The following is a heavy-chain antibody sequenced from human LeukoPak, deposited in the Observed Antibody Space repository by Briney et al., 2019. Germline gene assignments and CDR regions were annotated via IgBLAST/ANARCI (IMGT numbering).Heavy chain of an antibody. D-gene: IGHD4-23*01. Sequence: SETLSLTCTVSGGSISSYCWSWIRQPPGKGLEWIGYIYYSGSTYYNPSLKSRVTISVDTSKNQFSLKLSSVTAADTAVYYCARVENDYGGNRYFDYWGQGTLVTVSS. CDR2: IYYSGST. V-gene: IGHV4-59*08. J-gene: IGHJ4*02. CDR3: ARVENDYGGNRYFDY. CDR1: GGSISSYC.